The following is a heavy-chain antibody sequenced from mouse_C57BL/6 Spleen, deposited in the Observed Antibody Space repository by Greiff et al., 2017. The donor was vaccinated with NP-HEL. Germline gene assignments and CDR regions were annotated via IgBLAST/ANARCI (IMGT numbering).Heavy chain of an antibody. D-gene: IGHD2-12*01. J-gene: IGHJ3*01. CDR1: GYTFTSYT. V-gene: IGHV1-4*01. CDR2: INPSSGYT. Sequence: VQLQESGAELARPGASVKMSCKASGYTFTSYTMHWVKQRPGQGLEWIGYINPSSGYTKYNQKFKDKATLTAYKSSSTAYLQLSSLTSEDSAVYYCAGVYDVGFAYWGQGTLVTVSA. CDR3: AGVYDVGFAY.